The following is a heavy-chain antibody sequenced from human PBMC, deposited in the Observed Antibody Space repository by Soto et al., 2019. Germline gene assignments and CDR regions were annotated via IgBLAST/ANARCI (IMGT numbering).Heavy chain of an antibody. D-gene: IGHD3-9*01. J-gene: IGHJ4*02. CDR1: GFTFSSYA. Sequence: GGSLRLSCAASGFTFSSYAMSWVRQAPGKGLEWVSAISGSGGSTYYADSVKGRFTISRDNSKNTRYRQMNSLRAEDTAVYYCAKPRLDYDILTGYSVFDYWGQGTLVTVSS. CDR3: AKPRLDYDILTGYSVFDY. V-gene: IGHV3-23*01. CDR2: ISGSGGST.